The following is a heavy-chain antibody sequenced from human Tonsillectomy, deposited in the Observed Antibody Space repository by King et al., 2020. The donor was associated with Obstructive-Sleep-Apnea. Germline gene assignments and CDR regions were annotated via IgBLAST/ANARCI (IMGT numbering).Heavy chain of an antibody. CDR1: GFTFSSFG. CDR2: ISYYGSNK. CDR3: AKYSLYTSGSYAMDV. V-gene: IGHV3-30*18. J-gene: IGHJ6*02. Sequence: VQLVESWGGVVQPGRSLRLSCAASGFTFSSFGMHWVRQAPGKGLERVAVISYYGSNKNYANSVKGRFTISRDNSKKPLYLQMNSLRAEDTAVYYCAKYSLYTSGSYAMDVWGQGTTVTVSS. D-gene: IGHD3-10*01.